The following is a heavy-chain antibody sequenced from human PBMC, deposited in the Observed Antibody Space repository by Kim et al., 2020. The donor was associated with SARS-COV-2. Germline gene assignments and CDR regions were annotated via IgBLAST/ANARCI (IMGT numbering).Heavy chain of an antibody. D-gene: IGHD6-13*01. J-gene: IGHJ4*02. CDR2: ISSSSSYI. V-gene: IGHV3-21*01. CDR1: GFTFSSYS. Sequence: GGSLRLSCAASGFTFSSYSMNWVRQAPGKGLEWVSSISSSSSYIYYADSVKGRFTISRDNAKNSLYLQMNSLRAEDTAVYYCARDTAAGTVHFDYWGQGTLVTVSS. CDR3: ARDTAAGTVHFDY.